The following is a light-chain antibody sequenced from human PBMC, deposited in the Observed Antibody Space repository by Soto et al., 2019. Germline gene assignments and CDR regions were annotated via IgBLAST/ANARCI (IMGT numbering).Light chain of an antibody. V-gene: IGLV2-14*01. CDR1: SSDVGGYNY. CDR2: DVS. J-gene: IGLJ1*01. CDR3: SSYTSSSTLYV. Sequence: QSVLTQPASASGSPEQSITISCTGTSSDVGGYNYVSWYQQHPGKAPKLMIYDVSNRPSGVSNRFSGSKSGNTASLTISGLQAEDEADYYCSSYTSSSTLYVFGTGTKLTVL.